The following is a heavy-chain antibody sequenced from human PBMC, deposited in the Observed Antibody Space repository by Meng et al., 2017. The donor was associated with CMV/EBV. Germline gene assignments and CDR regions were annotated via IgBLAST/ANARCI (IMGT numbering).Heavy chain of an antibody. V-gene: IGHV4-59*01. D-gene: IGHD3-3*01. CDR3: ARGAQYYDFSNWFDP. J-gene: IGHJ5*02. CDR2: IYYSGST. Sequence: SETLSLTCAVYGGSFSGYYWSWIRQPPGKGLEWIGYIYYSGSTNYNPSLKSRVTISVDTSKNQFSLKLSSVTAADTAVYYCARGAQYYDFSNWFDPWGQGTLVTVSS. CDR1: GGSFSGYY.